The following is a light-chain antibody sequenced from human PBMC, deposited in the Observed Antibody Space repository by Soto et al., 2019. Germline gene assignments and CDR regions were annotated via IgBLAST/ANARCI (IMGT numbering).Light chain of an antibody. CDR2: AAS. Sequence: DIQMTQSPSSLSASVGDRVTITCRASPSISSYLNWYQQKPGKAPKLLIYAASSLQSGVPSRFSGSGSGTDFTLTISSLQPEDFATYYCQRSYSTPLTFGGGTKVEIK. CDR1: PSISSY. V-gene: IGKV1-39*01. J-gene: IGKJ4*01. CDR3: QRSYSTPLT.